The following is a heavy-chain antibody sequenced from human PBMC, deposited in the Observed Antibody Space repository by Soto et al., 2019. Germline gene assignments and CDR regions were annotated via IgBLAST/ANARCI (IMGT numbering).Heavy chain of an antibody. V-gene: IGHV1-18*01. Sequence: ASVKVSCKASGYTFTSYGISWVRQAPGQGLEWMGWISAYNGNTNYAQKLQGRVTMTTDTSTSTAYMELRSLRSDDTAVYYCARSPHLYASGSLPAYGMDVWGQGTTVTVSS. CDR3: ARSPHLYASGSLPAYGMDV. J-gene: IGHJ6*02. D-gene: IGHD3-10*01. CDR2: ISAYNGNT. CDR1: GYTFTSYG.